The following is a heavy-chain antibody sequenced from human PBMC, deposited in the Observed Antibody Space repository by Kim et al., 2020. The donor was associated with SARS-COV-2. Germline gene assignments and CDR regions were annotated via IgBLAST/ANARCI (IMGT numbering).Heavy chain of an antibody. Sequence: NYNPSLKSRVTMSVDPSKNQFSLKLSSVTAADTAVYYCAAAFNWNSNFDYWGQGTLVTVSS. J-gene: IGHJ4*02. CDR3: AAAFNWNSNFDY. V-gene: IGHV4-4*07. D-gene: IGHD1-7*01.